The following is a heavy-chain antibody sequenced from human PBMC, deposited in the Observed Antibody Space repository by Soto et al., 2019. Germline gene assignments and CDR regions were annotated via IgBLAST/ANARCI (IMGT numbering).Heavy chain of an antibody. V-gene: IGHV4-59*01. CDR1: GGSISSYY. J-gene: IGHJ4*02. CDR2: IYYSGST. Sequence: PSETLSLTYTVSGGSISSYYWSWIRQPPGKGLEWIGYIYYSGSTNYNPSLKSRVTISVDTSKNQFSLKLSSVTAADTAVYYCARVGESIAAFDYWGQGTLVTVSS. D-gene: IGHD6-6*01. CDR3: ARVGESIAAFDY.